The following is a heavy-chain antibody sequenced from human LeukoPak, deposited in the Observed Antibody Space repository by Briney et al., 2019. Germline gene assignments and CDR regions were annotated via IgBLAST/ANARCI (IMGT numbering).Heavy chain of an antibody. J-gene: IGHJ4*02. V-gene: IGHV3-30-3*01. CDR3: ARDWYDSSGFFDY. CDR2: ISHDGSNQ. D-gene: IGHD3-22*01. Sequence: GGSLRLSCAASEFIFSNYVMHWVRQAPGKGLEWVAVISHDGSNQYYAESVKGRFTLSRDNSKNTLYLQTNSLRADDTAVYYCARDWYDSSGFFDYWGQGTQVTVSS. CDR1: EFIFSNYV.